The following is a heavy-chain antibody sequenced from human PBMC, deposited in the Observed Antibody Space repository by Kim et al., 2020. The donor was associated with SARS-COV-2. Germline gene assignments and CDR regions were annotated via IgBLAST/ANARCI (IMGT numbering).Heavy chain of an antibody. V-gene: IGHV4-34*01. Sequence: SETLSLTCAVYGGSFSGYYWSWIRQPPGKGLEWIGEINHSGSTNYNPSLKSRVTISVDTSKNQFSLKLSSVTAADTAVYYCARYREPGRIRQGRGGKNYYYYGMDVWGQGTTVTVSS. CDR1: GGSFSGYY. D-gene: IGHD3-10*01. CDR3: ARYREPGRIRQGRGGKNYYYYGMDV. J-gene: IGHJ6*02. CDR2: INHSGST.